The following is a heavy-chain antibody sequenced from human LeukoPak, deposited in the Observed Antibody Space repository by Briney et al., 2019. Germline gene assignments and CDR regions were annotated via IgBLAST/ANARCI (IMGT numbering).Heavy chain of an antibody. J-gene: IGHJ4*02. Sequence: GGSLRLSCAASGFTFSSYGMSWVRQAPGKGLEWVSAITATSSSTHDADSVQGRFTISRDNSKNTLYLQMNSLRAEDTALYYCARGGYSYGYDYWGQGTLVTVSS. CDR3: ARGGYSYGYDY. V-gene: IGHV3-23*01. CDR1: GFTFSSYG. CDR2: ITATSSST. D-gene: IGHD5-18*01.